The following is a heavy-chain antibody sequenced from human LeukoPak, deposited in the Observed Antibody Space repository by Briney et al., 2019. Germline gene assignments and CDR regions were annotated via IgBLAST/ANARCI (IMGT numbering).Heavy chain of an antibody. CDR2: TSGSGGRT. J-gene: IGHJ3*02. CDR3: ARSPDAFDI. Sequence: SGGSLRLSCAASGFTFNSYAMSWVRQAPGKGLEWVSGTSGSGGRTYYADSVKGRFTISRDNSKNTLYLQMNSLRAEDTAVYYCARSPDAFDIWGQGTMVTVSS. V-gene: IGHV3-23*01. CDR1: GFTFNSYA.